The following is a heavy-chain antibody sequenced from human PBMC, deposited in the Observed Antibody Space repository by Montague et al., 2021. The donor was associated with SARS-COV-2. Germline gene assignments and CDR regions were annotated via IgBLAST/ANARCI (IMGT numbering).Heavy chain of an antibody. CDR2: IYHSGST. V-gene: IGHV4-4*02. CDR1: GCSISSINW. J-gene: IGHJ4*02. Sequence: SETLSLTCVVSGCSISSINWWSWVRQPPGKGLEWIGEIYHSGSTNYNPSLKSRVIISVDKSKNQFSLKLSSVTAADTAVYYCARTGYSSGWHSFDYWGQGTLVTVSS. CDR3: ARTGYSSGWHSFDY. D-gene: IGHD6-19*01.